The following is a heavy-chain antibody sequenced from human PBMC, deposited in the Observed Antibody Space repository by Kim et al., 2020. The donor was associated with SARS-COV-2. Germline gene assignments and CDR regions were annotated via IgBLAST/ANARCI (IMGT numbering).Heavy chain of an antibody. CDR1: GYSFTSYW. D-gene: IGHD6-13*01. J-gene: IGHJ6*02. Sequence: GESLKISCKGSGYSFTSYWISWVRQMPGKGLEWMGRIDPSDSYTNYSPSFQGHVTISADKSISTAYLQWSSLKASDTAMYYCARHYAGVAAADHIGMDVWGQGTTVTVSS. CDR3: ARHYAGVAAADHIGMDV. V-gene: IGHV5-10-1*01. CDR2: IDPSDSYT.